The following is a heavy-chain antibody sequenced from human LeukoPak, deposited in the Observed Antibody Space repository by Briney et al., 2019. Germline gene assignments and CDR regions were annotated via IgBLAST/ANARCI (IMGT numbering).Heavy chain of an antibody. CDR2: IYTSGST. CDR3: ARDGGYCSGGSCYSVWFDP. CDR1: GYSISSGYY. Sequence: SETLSLTCAVSGYSISSGYYWSWIRQPAGKGLEWIGRIYTSGSTNYNPSLKSRVTMSVDTSKNQFSLKLSSVAAADTAVYYCARDGGYCSGGSCYSVWFDPWGQGTLVTVSS. D-gene: IGHD2-15*01. V-gene: IGHV4-4*07. J-gene: IGHJ5*02.